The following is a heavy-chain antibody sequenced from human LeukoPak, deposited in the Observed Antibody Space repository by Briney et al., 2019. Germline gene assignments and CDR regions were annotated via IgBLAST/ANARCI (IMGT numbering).Heavy chain of an antibody. Sequence: RGSLRLSCAASGFTFSSYWMSWVRQAPGGRLWWGANIKQDGSEKYYVDSVKGRFTISRENAKNSLYLQMNSLRAEDTAVYSCARGGSRYFDYWGQGTLVTVSS. D-gene: IGHD3-10*01. CDR3: ARGGSRYFDY. J-gene: IGHJ4*02. CDR1: GFTFSSYW. CDR2: IKQDGSEK. V-gene: IGHV3-7*01.